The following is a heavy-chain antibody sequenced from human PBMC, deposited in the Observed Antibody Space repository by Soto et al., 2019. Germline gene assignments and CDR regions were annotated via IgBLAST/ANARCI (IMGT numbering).Heavy chain of an antibody. CDR3: ATMLGDIVLVPAAIHY. Sequence: GGSLRLSCAASGFTFSSYGMHWVRQAPGKGLEWVSAISGSGGSTYYADYVKSRFTISRDNSKNTLYLQMNSLRAEDTAVYYCATMLGDIVLVPAAIHYWGQGTLVTVSS. V-gene: IGHV3-23*01. J-gene: IGHJ4*02. CDR1: GFTFSSYG. D-gene: IGHD2-2*01. CDR2: ISGSGGST.